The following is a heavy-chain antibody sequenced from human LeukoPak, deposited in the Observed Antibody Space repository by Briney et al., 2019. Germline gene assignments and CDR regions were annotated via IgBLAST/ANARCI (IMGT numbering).Heavy chain of an antibody. J-gene: IGHJ4*02. D-gene: IGHD3-22*01. V-gene: IGHV1-2*02. CDR1: GYTFTGYY. CDR3: ARDRAHYYDSSGYYGD. Sequence: ASVKVSCKASGYTFTGYYMHWVRQAPGQGLEWMGWINPNSGGTNYAQKFQGRVTMTRDTSISTAYMELSRLRSDDTAVYYCARDRAHYYDSSGYYGDWGQETLVTVSS. CDR2: INPNSGGT.